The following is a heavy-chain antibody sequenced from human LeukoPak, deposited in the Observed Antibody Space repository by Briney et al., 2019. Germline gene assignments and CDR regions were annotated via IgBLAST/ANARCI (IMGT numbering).Heavy chain of an antibody. V-gene: IGHV3-7*01. D-gene: IGHD5-24*01. CDR3: AREGYSPRDGYNFNFDY. CDR1: GFTFSNYW. CDR2: IKEDGSEK. Sequence: GWSLRLSCAASGFTFSNYWMSWVRQAPGKGLEGVANIKEDGSEKYYVVSVKGRFTISRDNAKNSLYLQMNSLRAEDTAVYYCAREGYSPRDGYNFNFDYWGQGTLVTVSS. J-gene: IGHJ4*02.